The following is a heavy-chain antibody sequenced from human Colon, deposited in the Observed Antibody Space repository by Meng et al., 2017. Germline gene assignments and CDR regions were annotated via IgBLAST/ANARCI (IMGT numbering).Heavy chain of an antibody. CDR1: GGTFTYFA. D-gene: IGHD3-22*01. CDR3: ARWDNSGYYFDY. Sequence: QVQLVQSGAEVEKPGSSVKVSCKASGGTFTYFAFSWVRQAPGQGLEWMGGIIPIFGTPHYAQKFHGRVTITADKSTNTAYMELSSLRSEDMAVYYCARWDNSGYYFDYWGQGTLVTVSS. CDR2: IIPIFGTP. J-gene: IGHJ4*02. V-gene: IGHV1-69*06.